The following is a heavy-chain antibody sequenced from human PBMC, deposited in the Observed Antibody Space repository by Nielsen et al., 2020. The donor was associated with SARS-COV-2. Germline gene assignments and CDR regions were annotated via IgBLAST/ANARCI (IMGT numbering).Heavy chain of an antibody. CDR2: ISVDYGKT. CDR1: GYTFTNYG. J-gene: IGHJ5*02. CDR3: VIVLADLAFDP. V-gene: IGHV1-18*04. Sequence: ASVKVSCKASGYTFTNYGISWVRQAPGQGLEWMGWISVDYGKTHYAQRFQGRVTFTRDTSATTAYMELSSLRSEDTAVYFCVIVLADLAFDPWGQGTLVTVSS.